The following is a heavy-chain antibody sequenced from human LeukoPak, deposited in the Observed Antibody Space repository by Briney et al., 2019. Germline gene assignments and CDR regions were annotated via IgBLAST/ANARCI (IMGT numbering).Heavy chain of an antibody. CDR2: MNPKSGNT. D-gene: IGHD3-3*01. V-gene: IGHV1-8*02. Sequence: ASVKVSCKASGYTFTSNNINWARQAPGQGLEWMGWMNPKSGNTDYAQKFQGRLTMTRDTSTNTAYMELSGLRSDDTAVYYCARDIGGRGYDFWSGYYYYYYMDVWGKGTTVTVSS. CDR1: GYTFTSNN. J-gene: IGHJ6*03. CDR3: ARDIGGRGYDFWSGYYYYYYMDV.